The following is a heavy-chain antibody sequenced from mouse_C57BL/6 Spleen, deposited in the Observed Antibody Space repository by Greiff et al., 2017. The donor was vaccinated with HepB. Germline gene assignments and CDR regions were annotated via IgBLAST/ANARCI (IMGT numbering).Heavy chain of an antibody. Sequence: QVQLKQPGAELVRPGTSVKLSCKASGYTFTSYWMHWVKQRPGQGLEWIGVIDPSDSYTNYNQKFKGKATLTVDTSSSTAYMQLSSLTSEDSAVYYCARVGSFDYWGQGTTLTVSS. V-gene: IGHV1-59*01. CDR3: ARVGSFDY. CDR1: GYTFTSYW. D-gene: IGHD4-1*01. CDR2: IDPSDSYT. J-gene: IGHJ2*01.